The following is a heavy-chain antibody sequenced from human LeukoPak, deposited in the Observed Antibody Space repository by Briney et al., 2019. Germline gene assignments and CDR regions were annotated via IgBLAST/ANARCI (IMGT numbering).Heavy chain of an antibody. V-gene: IGHV3-33*06. J-gene: IGHJ4*02. CDR2: IWYDGSNK. CDR3: AKDPTGYYYDSSGYYSGC. D-gene: IGHD3-22*01. Sequence: GGSLRLSCAASGFTFSSYGMHWVRQAPGKGLEWVAVIWYDGSNKYYADSVKGRFTISRDNSKNTLYLQMNSLRAEDTAVYYCAKDPTGYYYDSSGYYSGCWGQGTLVTVSS. CDR1: GFTFSSYG.